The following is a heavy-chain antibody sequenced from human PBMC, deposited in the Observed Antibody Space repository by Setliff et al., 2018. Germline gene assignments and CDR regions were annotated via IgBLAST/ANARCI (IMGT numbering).Heavy chain of an antibody. CDR2: INPRAGTT. CDR3: ARAPLESGYYYGQGHYFDN. V-gene: IGHV1-46*01. D-gene: IGHD5-18*01. Sequence: ASVKVSCKASGYTLTNYYINWVRQAPGQGLEWMGIINPRAGTTSYAQKFQGRVTMTKDTSTTTVYMELSSLRSEDTAVYYCARAPLESGYYYGQGHYFDNWGQGTLVTVSS. CDR1: GYTLTNYY. J-gene: IGHJ4*02.